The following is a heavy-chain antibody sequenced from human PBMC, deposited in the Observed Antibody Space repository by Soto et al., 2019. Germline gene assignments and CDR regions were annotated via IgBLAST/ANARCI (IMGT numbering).Heavy chain of an antibody. CDR2: ISYDGSNK. Sequence: SGFTFSSYAMHWVRQAPGKGLEWVAVISYDGSNKYYADSVKGQVTISADKSISTAYLQWSSLKASDTAMYYCVRLTSHLHYYYYGMDVWGQGTTVTGSS. CDR3: VRLTSHLHYYYYGMDV. CDR1: GFTFSSYA. D-gene: IGHD1-20*01. V-gene: IGHV3-30-3*01. J-gene: IGHJ6*02.